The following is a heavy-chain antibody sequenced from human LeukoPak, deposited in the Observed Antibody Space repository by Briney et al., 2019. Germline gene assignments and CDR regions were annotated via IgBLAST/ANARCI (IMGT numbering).Heavy chain of an antibody. CDR2: IYYSGST. Sequence: PSETLSLTCTVSGGSISSYYWSWIRQPPGKGLEWIGYIYYSGSTNYNPSLKSRVTISVDTSKNQFSLKLSSVTAADTAVYHCARGPYESWYYDYVWGSYRNNWFDPWGQGTLVTVSS. V-gene: IGHV4-59*01. J-gene: IGHJ5*02. CDR1: GGSISSYY. D-gene: IGHD3-16*02. CDR3: ARGPYESWYYDYVWGSYRNNWFDP.